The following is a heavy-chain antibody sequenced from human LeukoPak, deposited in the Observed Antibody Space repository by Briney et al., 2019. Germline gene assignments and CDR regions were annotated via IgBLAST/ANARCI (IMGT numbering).Heavy chain of an antibody. CDR2: INSDGSST. CDR3: ARGPLFGYYYYYMDV. J-gene: IGHJ6*03. Sequence: GGSLRLSCAASGFTFSSYWMHWVRQAPGKGLVWVSRINSDGSSTTYADSVKGRFTISRDNAKNTLYLQMNSLSAEDTAVYYCARGPLFGYYYYYMDVWGKGTTVTVSS. V-gene: IGHV3-74*01. D-gene: IGHD3-10*01. CDR1: GFTFSSYW.